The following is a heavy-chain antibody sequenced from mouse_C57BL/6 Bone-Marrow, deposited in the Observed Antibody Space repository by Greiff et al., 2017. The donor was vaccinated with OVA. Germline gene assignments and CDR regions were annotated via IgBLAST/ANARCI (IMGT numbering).Heavy chain of an antibody. D-gene: IGHD4-1*01. CDR3: TTFHWDGY. CDR2: ISPGNSEP. CDR1: GYTFTSYW. J-gene: IGHJ2*01. Sequence: VQLKQSGTVLARPGASVKMSCKTSGYTFTSYWMHWVNQRPGKGLEWIGAISPGNSEPSYNQKFKGKAKLTAVKSASTAYMELSSLPNEDFAVYYCTTFHWDGYWGQGTTLTVSS. V-gene: IGHV1-5*01.